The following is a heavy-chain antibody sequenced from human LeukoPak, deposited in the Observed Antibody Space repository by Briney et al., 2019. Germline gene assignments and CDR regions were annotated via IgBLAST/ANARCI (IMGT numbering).Heavy chain of an antibody. J-gene: IGHJ4*02. CDR3: ARTQCGGGNCWWPYFDN. D-gene: IGHD2-15*01. CDR2: IYPGDTDT. Sequence: GASLNFSGKGSGYSCTSYWIGGVRQMPGKGLGWVTIIYPGDTDTRYCPSFQGQVTISADKSISNTYLQWGSLKASDPAMYYGARTQCGGGNCWWPYFDNWGQGTLVTVSS. V-gene: IGHV5-51*01. CDR1: GYSCTSYW.